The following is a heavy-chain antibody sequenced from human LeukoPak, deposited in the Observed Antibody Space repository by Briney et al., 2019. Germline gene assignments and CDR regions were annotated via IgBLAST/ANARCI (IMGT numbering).Heavy chain of an antibody. Sequence: ASVKVSCKASGYTFTSYGISWVRQAPGQGLEWMGWISAYNGNTNYAQKLQGRVTMTRNTSISTAYMELSSLRSEDTAVYYCARAVATSNDAFDIWGQGTMVTVSS. CDR2: ISAYNGNT. CDR1: GYTFTSYG. D-gene: IGHD5-12*01. CDR3: ARAVATSNDAFDI. V-gene: IGHV1-18*01. J-gene: IGHJ3*02.